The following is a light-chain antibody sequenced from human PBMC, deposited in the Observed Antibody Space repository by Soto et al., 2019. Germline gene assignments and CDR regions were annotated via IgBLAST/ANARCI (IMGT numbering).Light chain of an antibody. CDR2: DVS. CDR3: SSYTSSRTRDV. V-gene: IGLV2-14*01. CDR1: SSDVGGYNY. Sequence: QYALTQPASVSGSPGQSITISCTGTSSDVGGYNYVSWYQQHPGKAPKLMIYDVSNRPSGVSDRFSGSKSGNTASLTISGLQAEDEADYYCSSYTSSRTRDVFGTGTKVTVL. J-gene: IGLJ1*01.